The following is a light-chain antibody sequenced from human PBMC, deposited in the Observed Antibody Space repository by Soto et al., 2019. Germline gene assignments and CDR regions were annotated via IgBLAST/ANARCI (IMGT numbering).Light chain of an antibody. J-gene: IGLJ1*01. CDR2: DVG. CDR3: CSYTSSSTRV. Sequence: QSALTQPASVSGSPGQSITISCTGTSSEVGGYNYVSWYQQHPGKAPKLMIYDVGNRPSGVSNRFSGSKSGNTASLTISGLQPEDEADYYCCSYTSSSTRVFGTGTKVTVL. CDR1: SSEVGGYNY. V-gene: IGLV2-14*01.